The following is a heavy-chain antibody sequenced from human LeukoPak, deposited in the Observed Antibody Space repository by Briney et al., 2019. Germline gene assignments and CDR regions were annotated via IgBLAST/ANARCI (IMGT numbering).Heavy chain of an antibody. Sequence: GGSLRLSCAASGFTFSSYWMSWVRQAPGKGLEWVANIKQDGSEKYYVDSVKGRFTISRDNAKNSLYLQTNSLRAEDTAVYYCARAIAARRDYFDYWGQGTLVTVSS. V-gene: IGHV3-7*01. D-gene: IGHD6-6*01. J-gene: IGHJ4*02. CDR3: ARAIAARRDYFDY. CDR1: GFTFSSYW. CDR2: IKQDGSEK.